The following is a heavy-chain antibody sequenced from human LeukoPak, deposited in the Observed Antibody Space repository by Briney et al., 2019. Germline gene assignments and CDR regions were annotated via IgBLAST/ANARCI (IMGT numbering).Heavy chain of an antibody. D-gene: IGHD6-13*01. V-gene: IGHV1-18*01. CDR2: ISAYNGNT. CDR3: ASCLGWRGQQLDFYV. CDR1: GYTFTSYG. J-gene: IGHJ3*01. Sequence: GASVKVSCKASGYTFTSYGITWVRQAPGQGLEWMGWISAYNGNTHFAQKIQDRVTMTTDTSTSTAYMELRSLRFDDTAAYYCASCLGWRGQQLDFYVWGQGTMVTVSS.